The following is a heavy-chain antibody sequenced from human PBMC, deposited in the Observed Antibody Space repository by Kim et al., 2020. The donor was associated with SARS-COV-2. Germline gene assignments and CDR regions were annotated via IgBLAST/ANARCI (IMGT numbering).Heavy chain of an antibody. Sequence: GGSLRLSCAASGFSSYAMSWVRQAPGKGLEWVSGISGSSDYTFYADSVKGRFTISRDNSKNTLYLQMNSLRDEDTALYYCAKDWGSSHWWGDAFDLWGQG. CDR2: ISGSSDYT. V-gene: IGHV3-23*01. CDR1: GFSSYA. CDR3: AKDWGSSHWWGDAFDL. J-gene: IGHJ3*01. D-gene: IGHD6-13*01.